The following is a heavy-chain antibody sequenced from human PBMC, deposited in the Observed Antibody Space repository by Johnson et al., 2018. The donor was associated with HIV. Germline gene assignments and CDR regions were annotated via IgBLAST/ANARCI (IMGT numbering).Heavy chain of an antibody. J-gene: IGHJ3*01. CDR2: ISSNGGST. V-gene: IGHV3-64*01. CDR1: GFTFSSYA. D-gene: IGHD2-8*01. Sequence: VQLVESGGGVVQPGRSLRLSCAASGFTFSSYAMHWVRQAPGKGLEYVSAISSNGGSTYYANSVTGRFTISRDNSKNTLYLQMGSLRAEDMAVCYCAKDGGKWSYSFDVWGQGTMVSVSS. CDR3: AKDGGKWSYSFDV.